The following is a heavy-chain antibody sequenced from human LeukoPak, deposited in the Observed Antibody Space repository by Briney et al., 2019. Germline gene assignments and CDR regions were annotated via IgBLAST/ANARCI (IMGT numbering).Heavy chain of an antibody. CDR1: GFTFSSYG. Sequence: GGSLRLSCAASGFTFSSYGMHWVRQDPGKGLEWVAVISYDGSNKYYADSVKGRFTISRDNSKNTLYLQMNSLRAEDTAVYYCAKDGGGWTGFDYWGQGTLVTVSS. CDR2: ISYDGSNK. D-gene: IGHD6-19*01. V-gene: IGHV3-30*18. J-gene: IGHJ4*02. CDR3: AKDGGGWTGFDY.